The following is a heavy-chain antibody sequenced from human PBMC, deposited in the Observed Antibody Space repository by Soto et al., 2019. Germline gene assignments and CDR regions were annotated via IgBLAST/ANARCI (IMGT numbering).Heavy chain of an antibody. V-gene: IGHV3-74*01. CDR1: GFTFSSYW. CDR2: INSDGSRT. CDR3: ARGHHYVWGIDY. J-gene: IGHJ4*02. D-gene: IGHD3-16*01. Sequence: EVQLVESGGGLVQPGGYLRLYCAASGFTFSSYWMHWVRQAPGQGLVWVSRINSDGSRTSYADSVKGRFTLTRDNAKNTLYLQMNSLRAEDTAVYYCARGHHYVWGIDYWGQGTLVTVSS.